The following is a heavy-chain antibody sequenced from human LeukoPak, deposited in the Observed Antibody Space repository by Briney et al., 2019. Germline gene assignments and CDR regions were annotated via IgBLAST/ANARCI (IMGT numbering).Heavy chain of an antibody. J-gene: IGHJ4*02. CDR1: GFTFSSYW. CDR3: ARSKLLWFGED. Sequence: GSLRLSCAASGFTFSSYWMHWVRQAPGQGLVWVSRINSDGSSTSYADSVKGRFTISRDNAKNTLYLQMNSLRAEDTAVYYCARSKLLWFGEDWGQGTLVTVSS. D-gene: IGHD3-10*01. V-gene: IGHV3-74*01. CDR2: INSDGSST.